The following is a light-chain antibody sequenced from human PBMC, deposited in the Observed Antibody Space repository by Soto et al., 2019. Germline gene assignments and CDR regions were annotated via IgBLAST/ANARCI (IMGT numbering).Light chain of an antibody. V-gene: IGKV3-20*01. CDR2: GAS. J-gene: IGKJ1*01. Sequence: WTQGAVSPPLSHGERDTLSLRVIERLSSVYLAWYQQRPGQPPRLLIYGASNRATGIPDRFSGSGSGTDFTLIINRLEPEDVAIYYCQQCCGAPRITFGQGTKVDIK. CDR3: QQCCGAPRIT. CDR1: ERLSSVY.